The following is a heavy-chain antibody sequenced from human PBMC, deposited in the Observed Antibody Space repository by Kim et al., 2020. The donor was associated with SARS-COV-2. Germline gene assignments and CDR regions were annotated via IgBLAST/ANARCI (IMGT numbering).Heavy chain of an antibody. V-gene: IGHV1-3*01. J-gene: IGHJ5*02. CDR2: INGGNGNT. CDR1: GYTFDTYS. D-gene: IGHD3-10*01. Sequence: ASVKVFCKASGYTFDTYSLYWVRQAPGQRFEWMGWINGGNGNTRYSQNFQGRVTITRDTSATTAYMELSSLTSKDTAVYYCAREGSGSYNWFDPWGQGTLVTVSS. CDR3: AREGSGSYNWFDP.